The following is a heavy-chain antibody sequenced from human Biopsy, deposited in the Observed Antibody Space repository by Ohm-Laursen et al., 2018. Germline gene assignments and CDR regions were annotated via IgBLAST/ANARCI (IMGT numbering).Heavy chain of an antibody. Sequence: GPSVTLSCKVSARTFINYTISWVRQPPGQGLEWMGGIIPMFGTANYAQMFQGRATISADESTSTSYMELSILTTEDTAIYYCARGPHSGSHSCFDYWGRGTLVTVSS. CDR3: ARGPHSGSHSCFDY. CDR1: ARTFINYT. D-gene: IGHD1-26*01. CDR2: IIPMFGTA. V-gene: IGHV1-69*13. J-gene: IGHJ4*02.